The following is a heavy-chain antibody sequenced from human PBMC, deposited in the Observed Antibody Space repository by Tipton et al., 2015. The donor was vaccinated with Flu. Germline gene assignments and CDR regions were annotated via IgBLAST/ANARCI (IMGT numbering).Heavy chain of an antibody. Sequence: TLSLTCAVYGGSFSGYYWSWIRQPPGKGLEWIGEINHSGSTNYNPSPKSRVTISVDTSKNQFSLKLSSVTAADTAVYYCARAGSGCSGGSCSFDYWGQGTLVTVSS. CDR2: INHSGST. CDR3: ARAGSGCSGGSCSFDY. J-gene: IGHJ4*02. D-gene: IGHD2-15*01. V-gene: IGHV4-34*01. CDR1: GGSFSGYY.